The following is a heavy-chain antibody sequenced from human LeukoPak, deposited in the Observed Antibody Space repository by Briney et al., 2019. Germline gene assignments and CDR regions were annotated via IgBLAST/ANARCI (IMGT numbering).Heavy chain of an antibody. CDR2: IIPIFGTA. CDR3: ANHGYSDYDYRLDY. D-gene: IGHD5-12*01. Sequence: GASVKVSCKASGGTFSSYAISWVRQAPGQGLEWMGGIIPIFGTANYAQKFQGRVTITADESTSTAYMELSSLRSEDTAVYYCANHGYSDYDYRLDYWGQGTLVTVSS. V-gene: IGHV1-69*13. J-gene: IGHJ4*02. CDR1: GGTFSSYA.